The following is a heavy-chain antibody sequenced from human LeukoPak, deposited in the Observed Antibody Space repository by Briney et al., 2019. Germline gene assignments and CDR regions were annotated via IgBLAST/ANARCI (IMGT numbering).Heavy chain of an antibody. V-gene: IGHV3-9*01. J-gene: IGHJ4*02. D-gene: IGHD1-26*01. CDR2: ISWNSGSI. CDR1: GFTFDDYA. CDR3: AKAGGSYSGLNYFDY. Sequence: PGGSLRLSCAASGFTFDDYAMHWVRQAPGKGLEWVSGISWNSGSIDYADSVKGRFTISRDSAKNSLYLQLNSLRAEDSALYYCAKAGGSYSGLNYFDYWGQGTLVTVSS.